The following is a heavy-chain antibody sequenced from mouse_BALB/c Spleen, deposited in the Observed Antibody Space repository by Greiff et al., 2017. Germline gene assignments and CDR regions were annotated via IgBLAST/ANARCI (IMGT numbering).Heavy chain of an antibody. Sequence: EVHLVESGGGLVKPGGSLKLSCAASGFTFSSYTMSWVRQTPEKRLEWVATISSGGSYTYYPDSVKGRFTISRDNAKNTLYLQMSSLKSEDTAMYYCTRFEGFDYWGQGTTLTVSS. V-gene: IGHV5-6-4*01. CDR1: GFTFSSYT. CDR2: ISSGGSYT. J-gene: IGHJ2*01. CDR3: TRFEGFDY.